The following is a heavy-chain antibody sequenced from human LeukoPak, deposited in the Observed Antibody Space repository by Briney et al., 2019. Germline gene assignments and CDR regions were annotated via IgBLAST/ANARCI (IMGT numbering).Heavy chain of an antibody. V-gene: IGHV3-33*01. J-gene: IGHJ6*02. Sequence: GGSLRLSCAASGFTFSSYGMHWVRQAPGKGLEWVAVIWYDGSNKYYADSVKGRFTISRDNSKNTLYLQMNSLRAEDTAVYYCARDRVRGVRYYYYYYGMDVWGQGTTVTVPS. D-gene: IGHD3-10*01. CDR1: GFTFSSYG. CDR3: ARDRVRGVRYYYYYYGMDV. CDR2: IWYDGSNK.